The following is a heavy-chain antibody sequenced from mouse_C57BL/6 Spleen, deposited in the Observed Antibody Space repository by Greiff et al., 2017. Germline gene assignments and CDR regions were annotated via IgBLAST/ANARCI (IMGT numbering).Heavy chain of an antibody. CDR2: ISDGGSYT. V-gene: IGHV5-4*01. CDR3: AREGTGAYPHWYFDV. D-gene: IGHD4-1*01. J-gene: IGHJ1*03. CDR1: GFTFSSYA. Sequence: EVQVVESGGGLVKPGGSLKLSCAASGFTFSSYAMSWVRQTPEKRLEWVATISDGGSYTYYPDNVKGRFTISRDNAKNNLYLQMSHLKSEDTAMYYCAREGTGAYPHWYFDVWGTGTTVTVSS.